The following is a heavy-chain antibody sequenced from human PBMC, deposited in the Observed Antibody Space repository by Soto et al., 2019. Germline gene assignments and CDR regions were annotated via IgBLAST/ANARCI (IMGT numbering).Heavy chain of an antibody. CDR1: GFTFSNYA. CDR3: ARSRGQRTSHDSGYYYGMAV. CDR2: ISYAGDNK. J-gene: IGHJ6*02. V-gene: IGHV3-30-3*01. D-gene: IGHD3-22*01. Sequence: QVQLVESGGGVVQPGRSLRLSCAASGFTFSNYAMHWVRQAPGKGLEWVAVISYAGDNKYYADSVKGRFTLSRNNSRNTLYLQMNSLTTEDAAMYYCARSRGQRTSHDSGYYYGMAVWGQGTTVTVSS.